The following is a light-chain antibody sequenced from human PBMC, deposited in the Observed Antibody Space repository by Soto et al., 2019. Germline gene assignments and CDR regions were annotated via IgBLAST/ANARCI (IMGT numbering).Light chain of an antibody. Sequence: DIQMTQSPSSLSASVGDRVTITCRASQSISSYLNWYQQKPGKAPKLLIYAASSLQSGVPSRFSYSGSRRNCALTISSLQPEDFATYYYQQSYSTRLTLGGGTKV. CDR2: AAS. J-gene: IGKJ4*01. CDR1: QSISSY. V-gene: IGKV1-39*01. CDR3: QQSYSTRLT.